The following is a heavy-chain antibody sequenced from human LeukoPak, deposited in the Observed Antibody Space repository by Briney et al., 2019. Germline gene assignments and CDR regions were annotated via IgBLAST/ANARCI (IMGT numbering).Heavy chain of an antibody. J-gene: IGHJ4*02. CDR3: ARDVFSGSSWYVGY. CDR1: GGSISSSSYY. CDR2: IYYSGST. Sequence: SETLSLTCTVSGGSISSSSYYWGWIRQPPGKGLEWIGSIYYSGSTCYNPSLRSRVTISVDTSKNQFSLKLSSVTAADTAVYYCARDVFSGSSWYVGYWGQGTLVTVSS. D-gene: IGHD6-13*01. V-gene: IGHV4-39*07.